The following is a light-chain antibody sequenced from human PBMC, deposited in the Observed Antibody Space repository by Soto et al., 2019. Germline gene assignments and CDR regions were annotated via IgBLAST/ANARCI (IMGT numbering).Light chain of an antibody. J-gene: IGLJ2*01. CDR3: QTWGNGFYMV. CDR2: VYNDGSH. Sequence: QSVLTQSPSASASLGASVKLTCTLSSGHSTYGIAWHQQQPDKGPRFLMKVYNDGSHTKGDGIPDRFSGSSSGADRYLTISSLQSEDEADYYCQTWGNGFYMVFGGGTQLTVL. CDR1: SGHSTYG. V-gene: IGLV4-69*02.